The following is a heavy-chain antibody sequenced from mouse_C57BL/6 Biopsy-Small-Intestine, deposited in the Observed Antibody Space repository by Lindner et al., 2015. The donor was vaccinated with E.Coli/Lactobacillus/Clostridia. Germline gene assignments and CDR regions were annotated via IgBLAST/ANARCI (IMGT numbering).Heavy chain of an antibody. CDR3: ARSNYYVDRDYFDY. Sequence: VQLQESGPELVKPGASVKISCKTSGYSFTDYNMNWVKQSNGKSLEWIGVINPNYGTTSYNQKFKGKATLTVDQSSSTAHMQLNSLTSEDSAVYYCARSNYYVDRDYFDYWGQGTTLTVSS. V-gene: IGHV1-39*01. D-gene: IGHD1-1*01. CDR1: GYSFTDYN. J-gene: IGHJ2*01. CDR2: INPNYGTT.